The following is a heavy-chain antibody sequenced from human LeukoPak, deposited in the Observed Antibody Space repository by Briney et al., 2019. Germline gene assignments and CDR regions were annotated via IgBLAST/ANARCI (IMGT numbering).Heavy chain of an antibody. CDR3: AKDRYYYDSSGLFDY. Sequence: GRSLRLSCAASGFTFSSYGMHWVRQAPRKGLEWVAVIWYDGSNKYYADSVKGRFTISRDNSKNTLYLQMNSLRAEDTAVYYCAKDRYYYDSSGLFDYWGQGTLVTVSS. CDR2: IWYDGSNK. D-gene: IGHD3-22*01. CDR1: GFTFSSYG. J-gene: IGHJ4*02. V-gene: IGHV3-33*06.